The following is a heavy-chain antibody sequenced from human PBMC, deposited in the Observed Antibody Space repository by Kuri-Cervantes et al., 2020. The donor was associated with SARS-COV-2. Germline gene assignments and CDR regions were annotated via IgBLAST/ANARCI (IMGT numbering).Heavy chain of an antibody. V-gene: IGHV4-34*01. CDR1: GVSLSNHY. CDR2: IHHSGTT. Sequence: SETLSLTCAVYGVSLSNHYWSWIRQSPGKGLEWIGEIHHSGTTNYNPSLKSRVTISVDTSKNQFSLKLSSVTAADTAVYYCARFSAAAGQRTFDYWGQGTLVTVSS. CDR3: ARFSAAAGQRTFDY. D-gene: IGHD6-13*01. J-gene: IGHJ4*02.